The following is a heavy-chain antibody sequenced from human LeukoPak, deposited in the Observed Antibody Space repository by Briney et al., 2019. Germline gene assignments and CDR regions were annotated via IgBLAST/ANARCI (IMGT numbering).Heavy chain of an antibody. Sequence: SVKVSCKASGGTFSSYAISWVRQAPGQGLEWMGRIIPILGIANYAQKFQGRVTMTEDTSTDTAYMELSSLRSEDTAVYYCATKYYDILTGYSPYYFDYWGQGTLVTVSS. CDR2: IIPILGIA. CDR3: ATKYYDILTGYSPYYFDY. V-gene: IGHV1-69*04. D-gene: IGHD3-9*01. J-gene: IGHJ4*02. CDR1: GGTFSSYA.